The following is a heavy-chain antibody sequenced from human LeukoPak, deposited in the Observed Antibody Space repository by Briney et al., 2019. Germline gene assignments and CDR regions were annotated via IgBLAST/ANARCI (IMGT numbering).Heavy chain of an antibody. CDR3: ARRIQGYLDY. Sequence: TGESLKISCKGSGYSFTSYWIGWVRQMPGKGLEWMGIIYPGHSDTTYSPSFQGQVTISADKSTDTAYLHWNSLKASDTATYFCARRIQGYLDYWGLGTLVTVSS. V-gene: IGHV5-51*01. CDR1: GYSFTSYW. CDR2: IYPGHSDT. J-gene: IGHJ4*02.